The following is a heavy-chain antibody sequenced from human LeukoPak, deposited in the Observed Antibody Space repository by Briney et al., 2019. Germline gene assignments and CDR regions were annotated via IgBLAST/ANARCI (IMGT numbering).Heavy chain of an antibody. Sequence: KPSETLSLTCTVSGGSISSGDYYWSWIRQPPGKGLEWIGYIYYSGNTFHYNPSLKSRVNISVDTSKNQFSLRLSSVTAVDTAVYYCASTNCSSASCYGANWFDPWSEGTLVTVPS. D-gene: IGHD2-2*01. CDR2: IYYSGNT. CDR3: ASTNCSSASCYGANWFDP. CDR1: GGSISSGDYY. J-gene: IGHJ5*02. V-gene: IGHV4-30-4*08.